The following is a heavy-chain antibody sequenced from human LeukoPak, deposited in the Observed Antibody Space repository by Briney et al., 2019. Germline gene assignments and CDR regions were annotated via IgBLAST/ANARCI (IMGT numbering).Heavy chain of an antibody. V-gene: IGHV1-18*01. D-gene: IGHD3-9*01. CDR2: ISAYNCNK. CDR3: ARVNNYDILYSFDY. Sequence: ASVTVSCKASGYTFTSYGISWVRQAPGQGLEWMGLISAYNCNKNYAQNLQGRVTITTDTSTSTAYMELRSMRSDDAAVYYCARVNNYDILYSFDYWGQGTLVTVSS. CDR1: GYTFTSYG. J-gene: IGHJ4*02.